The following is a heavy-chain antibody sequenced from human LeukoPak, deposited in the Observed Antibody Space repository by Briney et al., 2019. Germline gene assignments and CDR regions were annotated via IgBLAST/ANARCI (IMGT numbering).Heavy chain of an antibody. CDR1: GFTFSSYG. V-gene: IGHV3-30*18. CDR2: ISYDGSNK. CDR3: AKDLYVVVVAATVVDYYGMDV. D-gene: IGHD2-15*01. J-gene: IGHJ6*02. Sequence: GGSLRLSCAASGFTFSSYGMHWVRQAPGKGLEWVAVISYDGSNKYYADSVKGRFTISRDNSKNTLYLQMNSLRAEDTAVYYCAKDLYVVVVAATVVDYYGMDVWGQGTMVTVSS.